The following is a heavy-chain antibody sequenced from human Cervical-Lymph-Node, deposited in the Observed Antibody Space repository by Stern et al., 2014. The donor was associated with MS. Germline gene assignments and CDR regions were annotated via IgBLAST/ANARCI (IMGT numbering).Heavy chain of an antibody. D-gene: IGHD3-10*01. J-gene: IGHJ3*02. Sequence: QMQLVQSGAEVKKPGASVKVSCKASGYTFTSYGIHWVRQAPGQGLEWMGWISAYNGNTNYAHKLQGRVTMTTDPSTSTAYMELRSLRSDDTAVYYCARGLTMVRGVSDAFDIWGQGTMVTVSS. CDR3: ARGLTMVRGVSDAFDI. V-gene: IGHV1-18*01. CDR1: GYTFTSYG. CDR2: ISAYNGNT.